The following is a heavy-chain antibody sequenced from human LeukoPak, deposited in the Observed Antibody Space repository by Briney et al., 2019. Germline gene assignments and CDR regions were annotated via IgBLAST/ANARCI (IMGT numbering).Heavy chain of an antibody. J-gene: IGHJ5*02. CDR1: GYTFTTYG. CDR3: ARGGAYCSGGSCPYNWFDP. V-gene: IGHV1-18*01. Sequence: ASVKVSCQVSGYTFTTYGITWVRQAPGQGLEWMGWISPYNGNTNYAQNFQGRVTMTTDTSTSTAYMELRSLRSDDTAVYYCARGGAYCSGGSCPYNWFDPWGQGTLVTVSS. CDR2: ISPYNGNT. D-gene: IGHD2-15*01.